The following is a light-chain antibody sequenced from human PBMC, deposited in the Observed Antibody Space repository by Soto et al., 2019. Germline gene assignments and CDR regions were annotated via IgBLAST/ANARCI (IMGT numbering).Light chain of an antibody. Sequence: QSALTQPASVSASPGQSITISCTGTSSDIGGYNYVSWYQQHPDKAPKLLIYEVINRPSGVSDRFSGSKSGNTASLTISGLQAEDEADYYCSSYTTYNLLFGTGTKLTVL. CDR2: EVI. J-gene: IGLJ1*01. V-gene: IGLV2-14*03. CDR3: SSYTTYNLL. CDR1: SSDIGGYNY.